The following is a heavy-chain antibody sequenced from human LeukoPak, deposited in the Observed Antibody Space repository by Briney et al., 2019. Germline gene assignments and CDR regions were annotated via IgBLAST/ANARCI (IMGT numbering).Heavy chain of an antibody. V-gene: IGHV1-2*02. J-gene: IGHJ4*02. CDR3: ARDPGSSWYFDN. D-gene: IGHD6-13*01. CDR1: GYTFTDYY. Sequence: GSVTVSCKASGYTFTDYYLHWVRQAPGQGLEWMGWIKPNSGGTNYAPKFQGRVTMTRDTATSTAYMELSRLRSDDTAVYYCARDPGSSWYFDNWGQGTLVTVSS. CDR2: IKPNSGGT.